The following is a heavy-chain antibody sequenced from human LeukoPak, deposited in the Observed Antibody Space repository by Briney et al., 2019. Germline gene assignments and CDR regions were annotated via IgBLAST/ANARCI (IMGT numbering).Heavy chain of an antibody. V-gene: IGHV3-21*01. CDR3: ARLQLGGFDY. CDR1: GFTFSNAW. D-gene: IGHD5-24*01. J-gene: IGHJ4*02. Sequence: GGSLRLSCAASGFTFSNAWMNWVRQAPGKGLEWVSSISSSSSYIYYADSVKGRFTISRDNAKNSLYLQMNSLRAEDTAVYYCARLQLGGFDYWGQGTLVTVSS. CDR2: ISSSSSYI.